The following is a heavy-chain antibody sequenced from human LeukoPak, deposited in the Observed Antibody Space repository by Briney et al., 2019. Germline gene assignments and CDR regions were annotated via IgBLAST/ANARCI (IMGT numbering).Heavy chain of an antibody. J-gene: IGHJ4*02. CDR1: GFTFTTFW. CDR3: ARDFDGSGYHYV. CDR2: IFQSGST. V-gene: IGHV4-4*02. D-gene: IGHD3-22*01. Sequence: GSLRLSCAASGFTFTTFWMTWVRQRPGQGLEWIGEIFQSGSTNYNPSLKGRLTILVDKSKNLFSLNLTSVIAADTAVYYCARDFDGSGYHYVWGQGALVTISS.